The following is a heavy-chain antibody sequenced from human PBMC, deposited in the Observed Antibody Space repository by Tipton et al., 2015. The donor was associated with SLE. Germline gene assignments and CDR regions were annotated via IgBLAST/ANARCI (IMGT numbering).Heavy chain of an antibody. CDR1: GGSFSGYY. CDR3: ARDISSWFDALDI. CDR2: IYYSGST. J-gene: IGHJ3*02. V-gene: IGHV4-34*01. Sequence: TLSLTCAVYGGSFSGYYWSWIRQPPGKGLEWIGSIYYSGSTYYNPSLKSRVTISIDTSKNQFSLRLSSVTAADTAVYYCARDISSWFDALDIWGQGTMVTVSS. D-gene: IGHD6-13*01.